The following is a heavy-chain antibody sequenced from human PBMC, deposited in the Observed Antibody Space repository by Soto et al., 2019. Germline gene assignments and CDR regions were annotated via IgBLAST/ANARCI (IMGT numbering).Heavy chain of an antibody. D-gene: IGHD1-1*01. CDR3: ARGWLQLGY. CDR2: VYYSGST. V-gene: IGHV4-59*01. CDR1: GASISSYY. Sequence: SETRSLTCTVSGASISSYYWSWIRQPPGKGLEWIGYVYYSGSTNYNPSLKSRVTISVDTSKNQFSLKLSSVTAADTAVYYCARGWLQLGYWGQGTLVTVSS. J-gene: IGHJ4*02.